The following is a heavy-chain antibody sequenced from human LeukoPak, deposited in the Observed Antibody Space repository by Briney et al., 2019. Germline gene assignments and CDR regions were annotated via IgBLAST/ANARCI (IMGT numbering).Heavy chain of an antibody. CDR3: ARSTIRLWSHNDYFDY. J-gene: IGHJ4*02. D-gene: IGHD5-18*01. V-gene: IGHV4-39*07. CDR1: GGSIRSSYYY. Sequence: KSSETLSLTCTVSGGSIRSSYYYWSWIRQPPGKGLEWIGEINHSGSTNYNPSLKSRVTISVDTSKNQFSLKLSSVTAADTAVYYCARSTIRLWSHNDYFDYWGQGTLVTVSS. CDR2: INHSGST.